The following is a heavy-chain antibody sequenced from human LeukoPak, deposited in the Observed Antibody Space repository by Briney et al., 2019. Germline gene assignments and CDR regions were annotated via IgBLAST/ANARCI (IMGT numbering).Heavy chain of an antibody. CDR1: GFTFTSYG. CDR3: AKDGCSSTRPTLECRYYFDY. D-gene: IGHD2-2*01. Sequence: GGSLRLSCAASGFTFTSYGMHWVRQAPGKGLAWVSFIRCDGSNKYYADSVKGRFTISRDNSKNTLYLQMNSLRAEDTAVYYCAKDGCSSTRPTLECRYYFDYWGQGTLVTVSS. CDR2: IRCDGSNK. J-gene: IGHJ4*02. V-gene: IGHV3-30*02.